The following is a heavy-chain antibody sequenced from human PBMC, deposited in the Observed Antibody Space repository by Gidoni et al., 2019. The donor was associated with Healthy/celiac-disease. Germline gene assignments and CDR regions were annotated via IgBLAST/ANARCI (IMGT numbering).Heavy chain of an antibody. CDR3: ATGRWLQPNPPHNAFDI. CDR2: IYYSGST. V-gene: IGHV4-39*07. D-gene: IGHD5-12*01. Sequence: QLQLQESGPGLVKPSETLSLTCTVSGCSISSSSYYWGWIRQPPGKGLEWIGSIYYSGSTYYNPSLKSRVTISVDTSKNQFSLKLSSVTAADTAVYYCATGRWLQPNPPHNAFDIWGQGTMVTVSS. J-gene: IGHJ3*02. CDR1: GCSISSSSYY.